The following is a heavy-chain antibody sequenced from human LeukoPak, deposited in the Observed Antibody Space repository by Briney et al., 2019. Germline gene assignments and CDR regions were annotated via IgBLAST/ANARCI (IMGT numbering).Heavy chain of an antibody. CDR3: AREDGDAFDI. Sequence: GGSLRLSCIASGFTFSSYEMDWVRRAPGKGLERVSYIGSSGGSRYYADSVRGRFTTSRDNAKNSLYLQMNSLRAEDTAVYYCAREDGDAFDIWGQGTMVTVSS. CDR2: IGSSGGSR. J-gene: IGHJ3*02. V-gene: IGHV3-48*03. D-gene: IGHD5-24*01. CDR1: GFTFSSYE.